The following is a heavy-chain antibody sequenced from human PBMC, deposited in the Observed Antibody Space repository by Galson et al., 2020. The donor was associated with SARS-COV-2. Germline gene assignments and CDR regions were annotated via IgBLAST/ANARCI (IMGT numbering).Heavy chain of an antibody. D-gene: IGHD3-3*01. V-gene: IGHV4-31*03. Sequence: SETLSLTCTVSGGSISSGGYYWSWIRQHPGKGLEWIGYIYYSGSTYYNPSLKSRVTISVDTSKNQFSLKLSSVTAADTAVYYCARGNVLRFLEPPFYWGQGTLVTVSS. CDR3: ARGNVLRFLEPPFY. CDR2: IYYSGST. CDR1: GGSISSGGYY. J-gene: IGHJ4*02.